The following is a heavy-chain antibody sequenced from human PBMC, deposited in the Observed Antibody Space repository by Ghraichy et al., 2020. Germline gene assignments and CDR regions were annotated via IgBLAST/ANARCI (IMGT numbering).Heavy chain of an antibody. D-gene: IGHD6-13*01. Sequence: GGSLRLSCAASGFTFSSYTMHWVRQAPGKGLEWVAHISSRSSNIYYADSVKGRFTIARDNAKNSLYLQMNNLRDEDTAVYYCARALWYSLSWAYFDYWGQGGQVTVSS. CDR2: ISSRSSNI. CDR1: GFTFSSYT. CDR3: ARALWYSLSWAYFDY. V-gene: IGHV3-48*02. J-gene: IGHJ4*02.